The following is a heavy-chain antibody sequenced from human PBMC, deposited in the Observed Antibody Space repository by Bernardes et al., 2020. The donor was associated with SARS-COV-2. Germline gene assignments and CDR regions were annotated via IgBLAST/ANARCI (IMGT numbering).Heavy chain of an antibody. Sequence: SKTLYLTCTVSGSSVDTYGSSWSWIRKPLGQTLEWIGYVHHGGGTYYNPSLETRLTISILKSKRQISLKLRSVTAADTALYFCARGAAAFDIWGQGTLVTVSS. J-gene: IGHJ4*02. V-gene: IGHV4-30-2*01. CDR3: ARGAAAFDI. CDR1: GSSVDTYGSS. D-gene: IGHD2-15*01. CDR2: VHHGGGT.